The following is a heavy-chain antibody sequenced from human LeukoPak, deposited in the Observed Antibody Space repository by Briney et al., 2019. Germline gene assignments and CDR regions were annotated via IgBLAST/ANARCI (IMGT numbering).Heavy chain of an antibody. CDR1: GYTLTELS. V-gene: IGHV1-24*01. J-gene: IGHJ4*02. Sequence: ASVKVSCKVSGYTLTELSMHWVRQAPGKGFEWMGRFDPEKGETIYAQKFQGRVTMTRNTSISTAYMELSSLRSEDTAVYYCARVIFGAAGTWDYWGQGTLVTVSS. D-gene: IGHD6-13*01. CDR3: ARVIFGAAGTWDY. CDR2: FDPEKGET.